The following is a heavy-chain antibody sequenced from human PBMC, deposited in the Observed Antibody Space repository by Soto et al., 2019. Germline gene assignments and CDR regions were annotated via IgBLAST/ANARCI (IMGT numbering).Heavy chain of an antibody. CDR1: GYTFTSYG. J-gene: IGHJ4*02. CDR2: ISAYNGNT. D-gene: IGHD6-13*01. Sequence: ASVKVSCQASGYTFTSYGISWVRQAPGQGLEWMGWISAYNGNTNYAQKLQGRVTMTTDTSTSTAYMELRSLRSDDTAVYYCARDLNGYSSSWYSTLWVTAIGLFDYWGQGTLVTVSS. CDR3: ARDLNGYSSSWYSTLWVTAIGLFDY. V-gene: IGHV1-18*01.